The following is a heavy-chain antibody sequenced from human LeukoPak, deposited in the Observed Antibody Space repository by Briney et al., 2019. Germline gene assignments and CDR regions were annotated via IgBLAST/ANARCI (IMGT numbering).Heavy chain of an antibody. Sequence: GGSLRLSCAASGFTVSSNYMSWVRQAPGKGLEWVSVIYSGGSTYYADSVKGRFTISRDNSKNTLYLQMNSLRAEDPAVYYCAREVVWFGELLRDWGQGTLVTVSS. CDR2: IYSGGST. CDR1: GFTVSSNY. V-gene: IGHV3-53*01. D-gene: IGHD3-10*01. J-gene: IGHJ4*02. CDR3: AREVVWFGELLRD.